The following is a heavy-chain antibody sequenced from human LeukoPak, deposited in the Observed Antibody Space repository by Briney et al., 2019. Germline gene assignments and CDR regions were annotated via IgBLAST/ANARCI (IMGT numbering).Heavy chain of an antibody. CDR3: ARDSGYSYGSPFDY. V-gene: IGHV3-33*01. J-gene: IGHJ4*02. D-gene: IGHD5-18*01. CDR1: GFTFSSYG. Sequence: QSGRSLRLSCAASGFTFSSYGMHWVRQAPGKGLEWVAVIWYDGSNKYYADSVKGRFTISRDNSKNTLYLQMNSLRAEDTAVYYCARDSGYSYGSPFDYWGQGTLVTVSS. CDR2: IWYDGSNK.